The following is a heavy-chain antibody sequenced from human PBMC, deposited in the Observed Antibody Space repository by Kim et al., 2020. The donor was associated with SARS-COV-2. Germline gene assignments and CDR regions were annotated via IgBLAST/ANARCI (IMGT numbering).Heavy chain of an antibody. CDR3: VRAGVSGYNRPHAY. CDR1: GGTFSNYA. J-gene: IGHJ4*02. D-gene: IGHD5-12*01. V-gene: IGHV1-69*13. Sequence: ASVKVSCMASGGTFSNYAISWVRQAPGQGLEWVGGFLPIVDSPVYAQKFQGRASITADESTSTAYMELTSLRSDDTALYYCVRAGVSGYNRPHAYWGLGTLVTVSS. CDR2: FLPIVDSP.